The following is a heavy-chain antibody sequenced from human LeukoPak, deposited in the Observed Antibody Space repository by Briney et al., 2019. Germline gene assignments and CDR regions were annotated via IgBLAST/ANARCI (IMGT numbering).Heavy chain of an antibody. Sequence: SETLSLTCTVSSGSISTYSWSWIRQPPGKGLEWIGYIYHSGSTYYNPSLKSRVTISVDRSKNQFSLKLSSVTAADTAVYYCARRIAAAGTDWFDPWGQGTLVTVSS. V-gene: IGHV4-30-2*01. CDR3: ARRIAAAGTDWFDP. J-gene: IGHJ5*02. CDR2: IYHSGST. D-gene: IGHD6-13*01. CDR1: SGSISTYS.